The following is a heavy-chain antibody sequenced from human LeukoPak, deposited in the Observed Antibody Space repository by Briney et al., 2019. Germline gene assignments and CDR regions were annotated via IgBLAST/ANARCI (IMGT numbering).Heavy chain of an antibody. CDR3: AKDNRRHYTSGPNPDSLH. CDR1: GFIFNNYA. V-gene: IGHV3-9*01. Sequence: GGSLRLSCAGSGFIFNNYAMHWVRQPPGKGLEWVSGISWNRGTIDYADSVRGRFTISRDNAKNSLYLQMDSLRVEDTAFYYCAKDNRRHYTSGPNPDSLHWGQGALVTVSS. J-gene: IGHJ4*02. CDR2: ISWNRGTI. D-gene: IGHD6-19*01.